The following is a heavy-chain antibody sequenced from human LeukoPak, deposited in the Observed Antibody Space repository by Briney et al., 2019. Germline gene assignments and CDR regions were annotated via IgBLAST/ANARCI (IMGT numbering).Heavy chain of an antibody. CDR3: ASREYYGSGSYRTRPYYYYGMDV. J-gene: IGHJ6*04. Sequence: GGSLRLSCAASGFTFSSYEMNWVRQAPGKGLEWVSYISSSGNTIYYADSVKGRFTISRDNAKNSLYLQMNSLRAEDTAVYYCASREYYGSGSYRTRPYYYYGMDVWGKGTTVTVSS. CDR1: GFTFSSYE. CDR2: ISSSGNTI. D-gene: IGHD3-10*01. V-gene: IGHV3-48*03.